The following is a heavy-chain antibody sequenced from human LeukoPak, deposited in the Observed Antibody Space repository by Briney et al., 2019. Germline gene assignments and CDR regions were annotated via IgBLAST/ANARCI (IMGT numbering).Heavy chain of an antibody. Sequence: SGGSLRLSCAASGFTFSSYSMNWVRQAPGKGLEWVSFISSSRSYIYYADSVKGRFTISRDNAKNSLYLQMNSLRAEDTAVYYCARDIQMGLAPSGYDLHGGGQGTLVTVSS. CDR1: GFTFSSYS. CDR3: ARDIQMGLAPSGYDLHG. V-gene: IGHV3-21*01. CDR2: ISSSRSYI. D-gene: IGHD6-25*01. J-gene: IGHJ4*02.